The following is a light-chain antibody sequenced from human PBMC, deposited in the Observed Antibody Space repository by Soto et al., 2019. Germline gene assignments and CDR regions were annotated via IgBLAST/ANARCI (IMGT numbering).Light chain of an antibody. CDR1: QGISSY. Sequence: DIPLTQSPSFLSASVGDRVTITCRATQGISSYLAWYQQKPGKAPKLLIYAASTLQSWVPSRFSGSGSGAEFTLTITHLQPEDIATYYCQQLNSYPLTFGQGKRREIK. CDR3: QQLNSYPLT. V-gene: IGKV1-9*01. J-gene: IGKJ5*01. CDR2: AAS.